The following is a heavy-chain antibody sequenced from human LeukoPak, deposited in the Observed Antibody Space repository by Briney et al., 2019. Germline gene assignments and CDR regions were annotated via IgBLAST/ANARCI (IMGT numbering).Heavy chain of an antibody. CDR3: ARLFAYVGVVTAGDY. D-gene: IGHD2-21*02. CDR2: IYPDDSDA. V-gene: IGHV5-51*01. J-gene: IGHJ4*02. Sequence: GESLKISCKGSGYSFTSYWIVWVRQMPGKGLEWMGVIYPDDSDARYNPSFQGQVTISADKSNSTAYLQWSSLKASDSAMYYCARLFAYVGVVTAGDYWGQGTLVTVSS. CDR1: GYSFTSYW.